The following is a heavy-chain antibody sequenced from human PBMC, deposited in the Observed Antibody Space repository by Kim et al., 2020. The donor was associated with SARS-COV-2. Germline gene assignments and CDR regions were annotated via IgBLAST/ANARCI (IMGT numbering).Heavy chain of an antibody. J-gene: IGHJ4*02. CDR1: GFTFSSYG. Sequence: GGSLRLSCAASGFTFSSYGMSWVRQAPGEGLEWVSSISGSGGNTYYADSVKGRFTISRDNAKNTLYLQMYSLRAEDTAIYYCAKAVGPRGHFDYWGQGTLVTVSS. V-gene: IGHV3-23*01. CDR2: ISGSGGNT. CDR3: AKAVGPRGHFDY. D-gene: IGHD5-12*01.